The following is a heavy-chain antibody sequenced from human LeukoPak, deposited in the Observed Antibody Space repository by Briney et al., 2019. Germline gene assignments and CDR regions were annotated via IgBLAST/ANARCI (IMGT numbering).Heavy chain of an antibody. Sequence: ASVKVSCKASGYTFTSYGISWVRQAPGQGLEWTGWISAYNGNTNYAQKLQGRVTMTTDTSTSTAYMELRSLRSDDTAVYYCARDEGGSYPGYYFDYWGQGTLVTVSS. J-gene: IGHJ4*02. CDR1: GYTFTSYG. D-gene: IGHD1-26*01. CDR3: ARDEGGSYPGYYFDY. V-gene: IGHV1-18*01. CDR2: ISAYNGNT.